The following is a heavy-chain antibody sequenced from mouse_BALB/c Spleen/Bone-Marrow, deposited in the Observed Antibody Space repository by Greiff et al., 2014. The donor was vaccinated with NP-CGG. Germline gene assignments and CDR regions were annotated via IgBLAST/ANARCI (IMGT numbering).Heavy chain of an antibody. CDR1: GYVFSTYW. CDR3: AGSGKGAMDY. Sequence: VQLQQSGAELVRPGPSVKISCKASGYVFSTYWMNWVKQRPGQGLERIGQIYPGDGDTNYNGKFKDKVILTADKSPSTAYMQLSSLTSEDSAVYFCAGSGKGAMDYWGQGTSVTVSS. V-gene: IGHV1-80*01. D-gene: IGHD2-1*01. J-gene: IGHJ4*01. CDR2: IYPGDGDT.